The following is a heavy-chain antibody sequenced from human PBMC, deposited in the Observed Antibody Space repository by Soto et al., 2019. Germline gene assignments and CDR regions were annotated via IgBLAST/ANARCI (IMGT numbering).Heavy chain of an antibody. V-gene: IGHV3-30*18. Sequence: GGSLRLSCAASGFTFSSYGMHWVRQAPGKGLEWVAVISYDGSNKYYADSVKGRFAISRDNSKNTLYLQMNSLRAEDTAVYYCAKRPSDFWSGYPYYYMDVWGKGTTVTVSS. D-gene: IGHD3-3*01. J-gene: IGHJ6*03. CDR3: AKRPSDFWSGYPYYYMDV. CDR1: GFTFSSYG. CDR2: ISYDGSNK.